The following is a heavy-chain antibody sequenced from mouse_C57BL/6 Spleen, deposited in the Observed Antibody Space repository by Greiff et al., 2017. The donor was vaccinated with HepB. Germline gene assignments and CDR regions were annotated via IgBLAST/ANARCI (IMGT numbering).Heavy chain of an antibody. CDR3: TLGYFDV. CDR1: GFNIKDDY. J-gene: IGHJ1*03. Sequence: EVKLVESGAELVRPGASVKLSCTASGFNIKDDYMHWVKQRPEQGLEWIGWIDPENGDTEYASKFQGKATITADTSSNTAYLQLSSLTSEDTAVYCCTLGYFDVWGTGTTVTVSS. V-gene: IGHV14-4*01. CDR2: IDPENGDT.